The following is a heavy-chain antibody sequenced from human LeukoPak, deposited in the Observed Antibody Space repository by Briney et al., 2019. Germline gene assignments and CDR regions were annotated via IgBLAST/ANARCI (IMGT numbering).Heavy chain of an antibody. D-gene: IGHD3-10*01. Sequence: SQTLSLTCTVSGGSISSGGYYWSWIRQHRGKGLEWIGYIYYSGSTYYNPSLKSRVTISVDTSKNQFSLKLSSVTAADTAVYYCARERDYYGSGRTNYFDYWGQGTLVTVSS. CDR1: GGSISSGGYY. J-gene: IGHJ4*02. CDR2: IYYSGST. V-gene: IGHV4-31*03. CDR3: ARERDYYGSGRTNYFDY.